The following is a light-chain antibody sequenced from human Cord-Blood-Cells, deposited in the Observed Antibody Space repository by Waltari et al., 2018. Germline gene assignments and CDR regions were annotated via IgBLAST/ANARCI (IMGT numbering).Light chain of an antibody. CDR3: QQYNSYSPT. CDR2: KAS. J-gene: IGKJ2*01. Sequence: DIQMTQSPSTLSASVADTVTIPCRASQSISSWSAWYQQKPGKAPKLLIYKASSLESGVPSRFSGSGSATEFTLTISSLQPDDFATYYCQQYNSYSPTFGQGTKLEIK. CDR1: QSISSW. V-gene: IGKV1-5*03.